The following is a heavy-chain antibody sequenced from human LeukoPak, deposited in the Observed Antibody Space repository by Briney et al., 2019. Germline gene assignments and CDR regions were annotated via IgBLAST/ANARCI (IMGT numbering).Heavy chain of an antibody. V-gene: IGHV3-15*07. CDR3: ATGGINLDF. J-gene: IGHJ4*02. CDR2: IKSKPDGGTT. Sequence: GGSLRLSCAASGFTFSSYTMNWVRQAPGKGLEWVGRIKSKPDGGTTDYAAPVKGRFTISRDDPKNTVFLQMNSLKTEDTAVYYCATGGINLDFWGQGTLVTVSS. D-gene: IGHD5-24*01. CDR1: GFTFSSYT.